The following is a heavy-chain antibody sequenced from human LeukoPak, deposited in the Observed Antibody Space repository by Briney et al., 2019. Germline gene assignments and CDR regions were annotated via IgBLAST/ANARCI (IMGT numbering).Heavy chain of an antibody. CDR3: ARTYGSGRPSDY. CDR1: GGSISSYY. D-gene: IGHD3-10*01. CDR2: IYYSGST. J-gene: IGHJ4*02. Sequence: SETLSLTCTVSGGSISSYYWSWIRQPPGKGLEWIGYIYYSGSTNYNPSLKSRVTISVDTSKNQFSLKLISVTAADTAVYYCARTYGSGRPSDYWGKGTLVTVSS. V-gene: IGHV4-59*01.